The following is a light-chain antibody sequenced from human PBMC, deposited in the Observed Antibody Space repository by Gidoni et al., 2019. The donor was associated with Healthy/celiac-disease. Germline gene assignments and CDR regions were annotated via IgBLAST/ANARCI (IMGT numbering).Light chain of an antibody. J-gene: IGLJ2*01. CDR3: AAWDDSLEV. CDR2: RNN. V-gene: IGLV1-47*01. Sequence: QSVLTQPPSASGTPGQRVTISCSGSSSNIGSNYVYWYQQLPGTAPKLLIYRNNQRPSGFPDRFSGSKSGTSASLAISGLRSEDEADYYCAAWDDSLEVFGGGTKLTVL. CDR1: SSNIGSNY.